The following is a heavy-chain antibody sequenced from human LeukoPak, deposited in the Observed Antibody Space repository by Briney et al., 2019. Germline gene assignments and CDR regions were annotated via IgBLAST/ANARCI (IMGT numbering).Heavy chain of an antibody. D-gene: IGHD6-19*01. CDR1: GGSISSYY. V-gene: IGHV4-4*07. CDR2: IHTSGST. J-gene: IGHJ6*04. CDR3: AGRAQTTGWSFDY. Sequence: SGTLSLTCIVSGGSISSYYWSWIRQPAGKGLEWIGQIHTSGSTNYNPSLKSRVAMSVDTSKNQFSLELSSVTAADTAVYYCAGRAQTTGWSFDYWGKGTTVTVSS.